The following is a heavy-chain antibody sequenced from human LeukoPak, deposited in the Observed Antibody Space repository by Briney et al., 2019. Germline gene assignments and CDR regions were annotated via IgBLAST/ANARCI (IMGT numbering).Heavy chain of an antibody. Sequence: SETLSLTCTVSDDSISNYYWSWIRQPPGKGLEWIGYIFYSGSTSYNPSLKSRVTISVDTSKNQFSLKLSSVAAADTAVYYCARGLWFGELSAEYWGQGTLVTVSS. D-gene: IGHD3-10*01. V-gene: IGHV4-59*08. CDR1: DDSISNYY. J-gene: IGHJ4*02. CDR2: IFYSGST. CDR3: ARGLWFGELSAEY.